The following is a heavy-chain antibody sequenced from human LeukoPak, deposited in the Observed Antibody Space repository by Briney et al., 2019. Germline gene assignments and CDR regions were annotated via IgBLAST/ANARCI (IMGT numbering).Heavy chain of an antibody. J-gene: IGHJ5*02. CDR1: GGSFSGYY. Sequence: SETLSPTCAVYGGSFSGYYWSWIRQPPGKGLEWIGEINHSGGTNYNPSLKSRVTISVDTSKNQFSLKLSSVTAADTAVYYCARGGVVVVAAANWFDPWGQGTLVTVSS. CDR3: ARGGVVVVAAANWFDP. D-gene: IGHD2-15*01. CDR2: INHSGGT. V-gene: IGHV4-34*01.